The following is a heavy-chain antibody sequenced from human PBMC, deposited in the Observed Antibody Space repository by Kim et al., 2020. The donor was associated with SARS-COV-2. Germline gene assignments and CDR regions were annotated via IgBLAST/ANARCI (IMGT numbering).Heavy chain of an antibody. CDR2: INHSGST. CDR3: ARGETAGTSRGNFQH. D-gene: IGHD1-1*01. V-gene: IGHV4-34*01. Sequence: SETLSLTCAVYGGSFSGYYWSWIRQPPGKGLEWIGEINHSGSTNYNPSLKSRVTISVDTSKKQFSLKLSSVTAADTAVYYCARGETAGTSRGNFQHWGQGTLVIVPS. CDR1: GGSFSGYY. J-gene: IGHJ1*01.